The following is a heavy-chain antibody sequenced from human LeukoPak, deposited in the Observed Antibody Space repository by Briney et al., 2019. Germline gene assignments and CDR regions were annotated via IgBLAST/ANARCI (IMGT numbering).Heavy chain of an antibody. J-gene: IGHJ4*02. CDR1: GYSISSGYY. CDR2: IYTSGST. CDR3: ARDGQWEDFDY. Sequence: PSETLSLTCTVSGYSISSGYYWGWIRQPPGKGLEWIGRIYTSGSTSYNPSLKSRVTMSVDTSKNQFSLKLSSVTAADTAVYYCARDGQWEDFDYWGQGTLVTVSS. D-gene: IGHD1-26*01. V-gene: IGHV4-38-2*02.